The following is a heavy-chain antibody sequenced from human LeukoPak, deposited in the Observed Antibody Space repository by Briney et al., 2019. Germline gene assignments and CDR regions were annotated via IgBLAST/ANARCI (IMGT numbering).Heavy chain of an antibody. CDR1: GYSFTSYW. CDR2: ISPGDSDT. J-gene: IGHJ3*02. Sequence: GESLKISCKGSGYSFTSYWIGWVRQMPEKGLEWMGNISPGDSDTRYIPSFQGQFTISADKSITTAYLQWSSLKASDTATYYCAKMGPGALTADAFDIWGQGTTVTVSS. V-gene: IGHV5-51*01. CDR3: AKMGPGALTADAFDI. D-gene: IGHD1-14*01.